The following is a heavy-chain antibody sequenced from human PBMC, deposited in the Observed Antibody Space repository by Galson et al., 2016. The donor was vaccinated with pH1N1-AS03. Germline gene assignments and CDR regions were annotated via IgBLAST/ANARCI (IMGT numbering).Heavy chain of an antibody. D-gene: IGHD5-12*01. CDR2: VHWDGVD. V-gene: IGHV2-5*02. CDR1: GFSLGTTSVG. Sequence: PALVKPTQTLTLTXXFSGFSLGTTSVGLAWIRQPPGEALEWLALVHWDGVDRLSPSLRGRLAITKDTSKNQVVLTMTNMGPADTGTYFCTKTSGYDFDFWGQGAPVTVS. CDR3: TKTSGYDFDF. J-gene: IGHJ4*02.